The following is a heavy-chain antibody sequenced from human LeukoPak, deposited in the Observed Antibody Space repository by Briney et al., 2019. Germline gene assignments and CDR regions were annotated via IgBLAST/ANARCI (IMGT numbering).Heavy chain of an antibody. CDR3: ARGTAENYYYYYMDV. CDR1: GGSISSYY. D-gene: IGHD1-1*01. Sequence: PSETLSLTCTVSGGSISSYYWSWIRQPPRKGLEWIGYIYYSGSTNYNPSLKSRVTISVDTSKNQFSLKLSSVTAADTAVYYCARGTAENYYYYYMDVWGKGTTVTISS. CDR2: IYYSGST. J-gene: IGHJ6*03. V-gene: IGHV4-59*01.